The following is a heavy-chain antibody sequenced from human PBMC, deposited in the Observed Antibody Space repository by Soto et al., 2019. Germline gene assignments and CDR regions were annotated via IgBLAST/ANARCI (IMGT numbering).Heavy chain of an antibody. D-gene: IGHD1-7*01. J-gene: IGHJ5*02. CDR2: IDGSGGTT. CDR3: AKNSGWFNT. CDR1: GFPFSSTD. V-gene: IGHV3-23*01. Sequence: GGSLRLSCAASGFPFSSTDMTWVRQAPGKGLDWVSTIDGSGGTTYYADSVKGRFTISRDNSMNTVYLQMNSLRADDTALYYCAKNSGWFNTWGQGALVTVS.